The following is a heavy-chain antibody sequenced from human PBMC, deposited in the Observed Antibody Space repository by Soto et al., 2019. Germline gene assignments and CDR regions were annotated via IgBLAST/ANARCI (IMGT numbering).Heavy chain of an antibody. V-gene: IGHV1-2*02. J-gene: IGHJ5*02. CDR1: AYTFTAHY. CDR3: TTLRLDP. D-gene: IGHD3-9*01. CDR2: VNPNTGLT. Sequence: QVQLVQSGSEVRKPGASVKVSCQASAYTFTAHYMNWVQQAPGQGLEWMGWVNPNTGLTKYAQKFQGRVIMTSDTSINTAYMELSGLTSDDTAVYYCTTLRLDPWGQGTLVTVSS.